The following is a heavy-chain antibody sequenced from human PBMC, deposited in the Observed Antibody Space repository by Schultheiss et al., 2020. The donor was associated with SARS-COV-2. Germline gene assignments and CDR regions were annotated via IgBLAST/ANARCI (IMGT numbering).Heavy chain of an antibody. V-gene: IGHV1-18*01. Sequence: ASVKVSCKTSGYSFTSYGVNWVRRAPGQGLEWMGWISGQNGNTKYAQKVQGRVTLTTDPSTRSAYTELRSLRSDDTAVYYCARDHHFYDSSGYPNWFDPWGQGTLVTVSS. J-gene: IGHJ5*02. CDR3: ARDHHFYDSSGYPNWFDP. D-gene: IGHD3-22*01. CDR2: ISGQNGNT. CDR1: GYSFTSYG.